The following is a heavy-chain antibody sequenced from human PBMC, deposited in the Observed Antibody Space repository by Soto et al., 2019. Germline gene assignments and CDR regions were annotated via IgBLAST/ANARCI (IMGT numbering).Heavy chain of an antibody. CDR2: IWYDGSNK. CDR1: GFTFSSYG. D-gene: IGHD1-1*01. J-gene: IGHJ4*02. CDR3: GRGGDWSCGVSFDY. Sequence: QVQLVESGGGVVQPGRSLRLSCAASGFTFSSYGMHWVRQAPGKGLEWVAVIWYDGSNKYYADSVKGRFTISRDNSKNTLYLERNRLGAEDTDVYYCGRGGDWSCGVSFDYWGQGTLVTVSS. V-gene: IGHV3-33*01.